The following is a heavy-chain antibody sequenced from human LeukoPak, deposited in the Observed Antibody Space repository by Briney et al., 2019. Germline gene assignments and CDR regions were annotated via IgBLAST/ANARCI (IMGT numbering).Heavy chain of an antibody. CDR1: GFTFSSYG. J-gene: IGHJ4*02. D-gene: IGHD3-9*01. CDR2: ISYDGSNK. V-gene: IGHV3-30*18. CDR3: AKNAYDILTGPLFDY. Sequence: GGSLRLSCAASGFTFSSYGMHWVRLAPGKGLEWVAVISYDGSNKYYADSVKGRFTISRDNSKNTLYLQMNSLRAEDTAVYYCAKNAYDILTGPLFDYWGQGTLVTVSS.